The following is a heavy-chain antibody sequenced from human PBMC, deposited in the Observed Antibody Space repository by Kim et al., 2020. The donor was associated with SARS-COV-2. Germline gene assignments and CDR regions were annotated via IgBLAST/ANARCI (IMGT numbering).Heavy chain of an antibody. D-gene: IGHD2-15*01. J-gene: IGHJ3*02. Sequence: HNSHLTSRVIISVDTSKNQVTLKVTSVTAADTAVYYCARHSGGSVGAFDIWGQGTMVMVSS. V-gene: IGHV4-39*01. CDR3: ARHSGGSVGAFDI.